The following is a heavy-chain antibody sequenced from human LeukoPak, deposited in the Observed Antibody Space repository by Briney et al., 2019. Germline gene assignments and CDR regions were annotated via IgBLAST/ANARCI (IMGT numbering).Heavy chain of an antibody. V-gene: IGHV1-2*02. CDR1: GYTFTGYY. J-gene: IGHJ6*03. CDR3: ARGSGGGYYYYYYMDV. CDR2: INPNSGGT. D-gene: IGHD3-10*01. Sequence: ASVTVSFTASGYTFTGYYMHWVRQAPGRGIEWMGWINPNSGGTNYAQKFQGRVTMTRDTSISTAYMELSRLRSDDTAVYYCARGSGGGYYYYYYMDVWGKGTTVTVSS.